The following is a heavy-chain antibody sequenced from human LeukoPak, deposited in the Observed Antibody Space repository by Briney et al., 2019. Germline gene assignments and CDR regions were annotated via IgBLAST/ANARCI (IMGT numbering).Heavy chain of an antibody. CDR2: ISYDGSNK. D-gene: IGHD1-26*01. Sequence: PGGSLRLSCAASGFTFSSYAMHWVRQAPGKGLEWVAVISYDGSNKYYADSVKGRFTISRDNSKNTLYLQMNSLGAEDTAVYYCARDPGVVGATTGDYWGQGTLVTVSS. CDR3: ARDPGVVGATTGDY. J-gene: IGHJ4*02. V-gene: IGHV3-30-3*01. CDR1: GFTFSSYA.